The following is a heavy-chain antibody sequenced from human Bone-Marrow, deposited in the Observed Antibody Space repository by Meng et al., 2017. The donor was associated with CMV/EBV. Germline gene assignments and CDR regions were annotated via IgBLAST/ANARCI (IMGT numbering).Heavy chain of an antibody. Sequence: SVKVSCKASGGTFSSYAISWVRQAPGQGLEWMGGIIPIFGTASYAQKFQGRVTITTDESTSTAYMELSSLRSEDTAVYYCARDSQTRITIFGVDIGPGYYYGMDVWGQGTTVTVSS. CDR1: GGTFSSYA. CDR3: ARDSQTRITIFGVDIGPGYYYGMDV. J-gene: IGHJ6*02. CDR2: IIPIFGTA. D-gene: IGHD3-3*01. V-gene: IGHV1-69*05.